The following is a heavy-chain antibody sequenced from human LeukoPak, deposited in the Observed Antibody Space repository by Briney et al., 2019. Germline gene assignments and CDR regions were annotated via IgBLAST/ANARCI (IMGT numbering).Heavy chain of an antibody. CDR1: GFTFSRYS. Sequence: GRSLRLSCAASGFTFSRYSMNWVRQAPGKGLEWVSYISSSSSYIYYADSVKGRFTISRHNSKNTLYLQMNSLRAEDTAVYYCARRDYSNFGLDAFDIWGQGTMVTVSS. CDR2: ISSSSSYI. V-gene: IGHV3-21*04. J-gene: IGHJ3*02. D-gene: IGHD4-11*01. CDR3: ARRDYSNFGLDAFDI.